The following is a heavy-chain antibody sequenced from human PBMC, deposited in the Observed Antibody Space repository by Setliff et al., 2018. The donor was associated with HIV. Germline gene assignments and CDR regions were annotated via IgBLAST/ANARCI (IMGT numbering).Heavy chain of an antibody. CDR2: INTSGGSA. Sequence: ASVKVSCKASGYNFFSYGISWVRQAPGQGLEWMGVINTSGGSAGYAEKFRGRVTMTRDTSTSTVYMDLRNLRSEDTAVYYCARDPAPSSSASYFQHWGQGTPVTVSS. CDR3: ARDPAPSSSASYFQH. D-gene: IGHD6-6*01. CDR1: GYNFFSYG. J-gene: IGHJ1*01. V-gene: IGHV1-46*01.